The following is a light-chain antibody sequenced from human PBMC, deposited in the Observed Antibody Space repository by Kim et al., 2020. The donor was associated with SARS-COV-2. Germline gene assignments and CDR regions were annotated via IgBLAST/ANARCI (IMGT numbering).Light chain of an antibody. V-gene: IGKV4-1*01. J-gene: IGKJ4*01. CDR2: WAS. CDR3: QQYYSLPLT. Sequence: DIVMTQSPDSLAVSLGERATINCKSSQSVLYSSNNRNRLAWYQQKPGQPPKLLIYWASTRESGVPDRFSGSGSGTDFTLTISSLQAEDVAVYYCQQYYSLPLTFGGGTNVDIK. CDR1: QSVLYSSNNRNR.